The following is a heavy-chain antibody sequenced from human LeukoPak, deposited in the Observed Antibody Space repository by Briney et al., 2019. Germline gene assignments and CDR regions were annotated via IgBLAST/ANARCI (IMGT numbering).Heavy chain of an antibody. CDR3: ARGTTAFDY. CDR2: ISSGATTT. J-gene: IGHJ4*02. Sequence: GGSLRLSCAASGFTLTSDSMNWVRQAPGKGLEWISYISSGATTTYYADSVKGRFTISRDNAGNSLYLQMNSLRADDTAVYYCARGTTAFDYWGQGTLVTVSS. CDR1: GFTLTSDS. V-gene: IGHV3-48*04. D-gene: IGHD1/OR15-1a*01.